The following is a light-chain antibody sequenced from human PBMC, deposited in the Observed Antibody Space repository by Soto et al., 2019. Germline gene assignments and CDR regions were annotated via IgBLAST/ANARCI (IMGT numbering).Light chain of an antibody. CDR2: DAS. J-gene: IGKJ1*01. V-gene: IGKV3-20*01. Sequence: EIVMTQSPATLSVPPGERVTLSCRASQSVSSNLAWYQQKPGQAPRLLVYDASSRATGIPDRFSGSGSGTDFTLTISRLEPEDFAVYYCQQYGSSGTFGQGTKVDIK. CDR1: QSVSSN. CDR3: QQYGSSGT.